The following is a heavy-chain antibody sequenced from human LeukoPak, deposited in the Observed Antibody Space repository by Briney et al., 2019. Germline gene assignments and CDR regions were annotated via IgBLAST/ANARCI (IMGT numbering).Heavy chain of an antibody. D-gene: IGHD3-16*02. Sequence: GGSLRLSCAASGFTFSSYAMSWVRQAPWKGLEWVSAISGSGGSTYYADSVKGRFTISRDNAKNSLYLQMNSLRAEDTAVYYCARVSINYVWGSYRTPSDYWGQGTLVTVSS. V-gene: IGHV3-23*01. J-gene: IGHJ4*02. CDR2: ISGSGGST. CDR3: ARVSINYVWGSYRTPSDY. CDR1: GFTFSSYA.